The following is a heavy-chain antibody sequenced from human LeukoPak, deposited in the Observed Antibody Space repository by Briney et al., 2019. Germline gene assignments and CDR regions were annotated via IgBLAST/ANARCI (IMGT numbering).Heavy chain of an antibody. CDR1: GYIFTGYY. CDR2: INPNSGGT. J-gene: IGHJ4*02. D-gene: IGHD6-13*01. Sequence: ASVKVSCKASGYIFTGYYLHWVRRAPGQGPEWMGWINPNSGGTNYAQKFQGRVTMTGDTSINTVYMELGRLRSDDTAIYYCARDVGSSWYADYWGQGTLVTVSS. CDR3: ARDVGSSWYADY. V-gene: IGHV1-2*02.